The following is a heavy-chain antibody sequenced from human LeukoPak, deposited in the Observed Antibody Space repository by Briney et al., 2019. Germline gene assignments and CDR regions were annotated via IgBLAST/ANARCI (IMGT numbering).Heavy chain of an antibody. CDR1: GGSISSYY. CDR2: IYYSGST. D-gene: IGHD3-16*02. Sequence: PSETLSLTCTVSGGSISSYYWSWIRQPPGKGLEWIGYIYYSGSTNYNPSLKSRVTISVDTSKNQFSLKLSSVTAADTAMYYCAREMITFGGVIVIPADYFDYWGQGTLVTVSS. V-gene: IGHV4-59*01. CDR3: AREMITFGGVIVIPADYFDY. J-gene: IGHJ4*02.